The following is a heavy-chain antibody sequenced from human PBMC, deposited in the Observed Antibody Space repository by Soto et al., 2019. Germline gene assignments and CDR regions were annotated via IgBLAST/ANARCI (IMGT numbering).Heavy chain of an antibody. V-gene: IGHV4-59*01. CDR1: GGSISSYY. CDR2: IYYSGST. CDR3: ARRYGGNVDY. J-gene: IGHJ4*02. Sequence: QVQLQESGPGLVKPSETLSLTCTVSGGSISSYYWSWIRQPPGKGLEWIGYIYYSGSTNYNPSLKRQGTVSVDSSKDQYSLKLSSVTAADTAVYYCARRYGGNVDYWGQGTLVTVSS. D-gene: IGHD2-15*01.